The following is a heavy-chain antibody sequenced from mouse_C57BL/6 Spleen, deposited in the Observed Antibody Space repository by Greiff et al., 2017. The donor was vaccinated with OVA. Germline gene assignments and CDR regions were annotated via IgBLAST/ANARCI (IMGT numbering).Heavy chain of an antibody. Sequence: EVQLVESGAGLVKPGGSLKLSCAASGFTFSSYAMSWVRQTPEKRLEWVAYISSGGDYIYYADTVKGRFTISRDNARNTLYLQMSSLKSEDTAMYYCTRDLGIYYYGIIVPGVADWGEVTLVTVSA. CDR3: TRDLGIYYYGIIVPGVAD. J-gene: IGHJ3*01. CDR2: ISSGGDYI. V-gene: IGHV5-9-1*02. CDR1: GFTFSSYA. D-gene: IGHD1-1*01.